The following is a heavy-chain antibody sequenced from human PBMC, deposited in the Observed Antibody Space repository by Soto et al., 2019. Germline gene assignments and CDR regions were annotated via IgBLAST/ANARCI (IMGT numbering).Heavy chain of an antibody. V-gene: IGHV3-23*01. J-gene: IGHJ4*02. CDR2: ISGGGGST. Sequence: EVQLLESGGGLVQPGGSLRLSCAASGFTFSSYAMSWVRQAPGQGLEWVSAISGGGGSTYYADSVKGRFTISRDNGKNTRYPQMSSWRTEDSAVYDCVREQIKSDIGVAPGNWGQGTQVTVSS. CDR1: GFTFSSYA. CDR3: VREQIKSDIGVAPGN. D-gene: IGHD2-2*01.